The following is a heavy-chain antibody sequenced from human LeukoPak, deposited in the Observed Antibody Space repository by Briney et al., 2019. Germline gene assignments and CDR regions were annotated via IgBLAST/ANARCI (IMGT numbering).Heavy chain of an antibody. J-gene: IGHJ6*02. CDR1: VFTFSSYA. CDR3: AKDRAVAMYYGMDV. D-gene: IGHD3-10*01. Sequence: GGSLRLSCAASVFTFSSYAMSTVRQAPGKGLEWVSAISGSGGSTSYADSVKDRFTIYRDNSKNTLYLQMNSPRAEDTAVYYCAKDRAVAMYYGMDVWGQGTTVTVSS. CDR2: ISGSGGST. V-gene: IGHV3-23*01.